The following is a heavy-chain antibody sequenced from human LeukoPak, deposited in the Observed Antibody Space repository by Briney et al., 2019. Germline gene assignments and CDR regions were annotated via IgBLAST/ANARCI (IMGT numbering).Heavy chain of an antibody. V-gene: IGHV3-23*01. CDR2: ITDSGGST. Sequence: RPGGSLRLSCTASGFTFSTYAMSWVRQAPGKGVEGVSTITDSGGSTHYADSVKGRFTISRDNSRNTLYLQMNSLRAEDTAEYYCAKDERLVGAHGADNWGQGTLVTVSS. D-gene: IGHD1-26*01. J-gene: IGHJ4*02. CDR3: AKDERLVGAHGADN. CDR1: GFTFSTYA.